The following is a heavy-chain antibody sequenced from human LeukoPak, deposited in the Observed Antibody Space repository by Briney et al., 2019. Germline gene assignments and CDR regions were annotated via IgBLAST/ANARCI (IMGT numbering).Heavy chain of an antibody. CDR1: GFTFSNAW. J-gene: IGHJ4*02. Sequence: PGGSLRLSCAASGFTFSNAWMSWVRQAPGKGLEWVGRIKSKTDGGTTDYAAPVKGRFTTSRDDSKNTLYLQMNSLKTEDTAVYYCTTDPAWYPVSYFDYWGQGTLVTVSS. V-gene: IGHV3-15*01. CDR2: IKSKTDGGTT. CDR3: TTDPAWYPVSYFDY. D-gene: IGHD6-13*01.